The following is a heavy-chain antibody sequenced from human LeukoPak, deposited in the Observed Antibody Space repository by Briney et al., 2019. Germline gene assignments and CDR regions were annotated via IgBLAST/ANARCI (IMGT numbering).Heavy chain of an antibody. D-gene: IGHD2-15*01. J-gene: IGHJ6*03. CDR3: ARGYCSGGSCYPYYYYNYMDV. CDR2: IHYSGST. Sequence: GSLRLSCAASGFTFNDAWMSWVRQAPGKGLEWIGSIHYSGSTNYNPSLKSRVTISVDTSKNQFSLKLSSVTAADTAVYYCARGYCSGGSCYPYYYYNYMDVWGKGTTVTVSS. V-gene: IGHV4-4*02. CDR1: GFTFNDAW.